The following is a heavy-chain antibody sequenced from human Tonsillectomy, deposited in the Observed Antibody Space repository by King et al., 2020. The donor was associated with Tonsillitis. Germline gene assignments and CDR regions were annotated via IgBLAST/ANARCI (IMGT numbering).Heavy chain of an antibody. D-gene: IGHD4-17*01. Sequence: VQLVESGGGLVQPGGSLKLSCAASGFTFSGSAMHWVRQASGKGLEWVGRIRIKINSYATAYAASVKGRFTISRDDSKNTAYLQMNSLKTEDTAMYYCTRVTDGDLYYWGQGTLVTVSS. J-gene: IGHJ4*02. V-gene: IGHV3-73*01. CDR1: GFTFSGSA. CDR3: TRVTDGDLYY. CDR2: IRIKINSYAT.